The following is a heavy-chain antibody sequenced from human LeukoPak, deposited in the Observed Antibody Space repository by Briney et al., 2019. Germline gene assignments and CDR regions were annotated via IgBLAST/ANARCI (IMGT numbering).Heavy chain of an antibody. J-gene: IGHJ3*02. CDR3: ARDVAAIDAFDI. CDR2: IIPIFGTA. V-gene: IGHV1-69*05. Sequence: SVKVSCKASGYTFTSYGISWVRQAPGQGLEWMGGIIPIFGTANYAQKFQGRVTITTDESTSTAYMELSSLRSEDTAVYYCARDVAAIDAFDIWGQGTMVTVSS. CDR1: GYTFTSYG. D-gene: IGHD2-15*01.